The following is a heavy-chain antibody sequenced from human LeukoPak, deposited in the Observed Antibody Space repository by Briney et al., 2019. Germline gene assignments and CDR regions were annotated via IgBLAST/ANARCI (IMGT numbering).Heavy chain of an antibody. CDR2: ISYDGSNK. V-gene: IGHV3-30*18. J-gene: IGHJ4*02. CDR1: GFTFSSYG. D-gene: IGHD6-13*01. Sequence: PGRSLRLSCAASGFTFSSYGMHWVRQAPGKGLEWVAVISYDGSNKYYADSVKGRFTISRDNSKNTLYLQMNSLRAEDTAVYYCAKDNSGSWLDSWGQGTLVTVSS. CDR3: AKDNSGSWLDS.